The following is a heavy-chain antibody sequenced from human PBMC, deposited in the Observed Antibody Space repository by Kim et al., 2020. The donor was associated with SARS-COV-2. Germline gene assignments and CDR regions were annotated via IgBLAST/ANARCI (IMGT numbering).Heavy chain of an antibody. V-gene: IGHV3-30*18. Sequence: GGSLRLSCAASGFTFSSYGMHWVRQAPGKGLEWVAVISYDGSNKYYADSVKDRFTISRDKSKNTLYLQMNSLRAEDTAVYYCAKDYCSSTSCHPFDYWGQGTLVTVSS. CDR2: ISYDGSNK. CDR1: GFTFSSYG. J-gene: IGHJ4*02. CDR3: AKDYCSSTSCHPFDY. D-gene: IGHD2-2*01.